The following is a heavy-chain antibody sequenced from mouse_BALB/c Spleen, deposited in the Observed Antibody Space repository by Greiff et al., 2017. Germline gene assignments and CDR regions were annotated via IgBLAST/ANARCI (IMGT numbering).Heavy chain of an antibody. CDR3: ARQTGTLFFDY. CDR1: GFTFSSFG. V-gene: IGHV5-17*02. Sequence: EVQVVESGGGLVQPGGSRKLSCAASGFTFSSFGMHWVRQAPEKGLEWVGYISSGSSTIYYTDRVKGRFTITRDNAKNTLYLQISSLKSEDTAMYYCARQTGTLFFDYWGQGTTLTVSS. D-gene: IGHD2-14*01. CDR2: ISSGSSTI. J-gene: IGHJ2*01.